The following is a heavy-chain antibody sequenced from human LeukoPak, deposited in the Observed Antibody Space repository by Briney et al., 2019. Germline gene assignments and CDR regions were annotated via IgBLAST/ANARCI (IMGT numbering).Heavy chain of an antibody. V-gene: IGHV3-21*01. CDR1: GFTFSSYS. Sequence: GGSLRLSCAASGFTFSSYSMNWVRQAPGKGLEWVSPISSSSSYIYYEASVKGRFTISRDNAKNSLSLQMNSLRAEDTAVYYCARGGGVDYWGQGTLVTVSS. D-gene: IGHD3-16*01. CDR2: ISSSSSYI. J-gene: IGHJ4*02. CDR3: ARGGGVDY.